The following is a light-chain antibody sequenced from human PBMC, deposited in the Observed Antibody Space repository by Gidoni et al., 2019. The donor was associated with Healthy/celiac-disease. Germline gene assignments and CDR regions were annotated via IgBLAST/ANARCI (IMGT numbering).Light chain of an antibody. CDR1: QSLSSY. Sequence: DIPMTQSPSSLSASVGDRVTITCRASQSLSSYLNWYQQKPGKAPKLLLYAASSLQSGVPSRFSGSGSGTDFTLTISSLQPEDFATYYCQQSYSTPITFGQGTRLEIK. CDR2: AAS. CDR3: QQSYSTPIT. V-gene: IGKV1-39*01. J-gene: IGKJ5*01.